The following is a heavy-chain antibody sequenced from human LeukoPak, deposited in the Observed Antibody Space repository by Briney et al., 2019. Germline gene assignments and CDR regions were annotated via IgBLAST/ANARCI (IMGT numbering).Heavy chain of an antibody. CDR2: MYSSGST. V-gene: IGHV4-4*07. Sequence: SETLSLTCTVSGGAISSYYWSWIRKSAGKGLELMWQMYSSGSTNYNSNLKSRVTMSTDKAKTKISLRLSSGTAADTATYYCARNRSNDFGEVPFDIWGQGTMVSVSS. CDR3: ARNRSNDFGEVPFDI. J-gene: IGHJ3*02. D-gene: IGHD3-16*01. CDR1: GGAISSYY.